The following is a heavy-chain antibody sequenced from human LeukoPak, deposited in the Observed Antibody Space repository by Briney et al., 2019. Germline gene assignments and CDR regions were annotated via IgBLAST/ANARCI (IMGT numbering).Heavy chain of an antibody. J-gene: IGHJ5*02. D-gene: IGHD3/OR15-3a*01. Sequence: GSLRLSCAASGFTFSSYSMNWVRQAPGKGLEWVSYISSSSSTIYYADSVKGRFTISRDNAKNSLYLQMNSLRAEDTAVYYCARDGLGNWFDPWGQGTLVTVSS. CDR1: GFTFSSYS. V-gene: IGHV3-48*01. CDR3: ARDGLGNWFDP. CDR2: ISSSSSTI.